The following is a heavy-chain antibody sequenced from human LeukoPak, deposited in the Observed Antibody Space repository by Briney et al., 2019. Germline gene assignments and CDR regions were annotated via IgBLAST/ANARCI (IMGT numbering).Heavy chain of an antibody. CDR2: IYYTGNT. D-gene: IGHD4-17*01. Sequence: SETLSLTCTVSGVSISSSNSYWGWIRQPPGKGLEWIGSIYYTGNTYYNASLKSRVTISIDTSKNQISLRLTSVTATDTAMYYCAREYYGDYVGYYYYMDVWGKGTTVTISS. V-gene: IGHV4-39*01. J-gene: IGHJ6*03. CDR1: GVSISSSNSY. CDR3: AREYYGDYVGYYYYMDV.